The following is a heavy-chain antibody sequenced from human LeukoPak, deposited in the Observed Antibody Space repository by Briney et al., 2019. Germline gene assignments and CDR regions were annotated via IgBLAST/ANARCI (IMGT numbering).Heavy chain of an antibody. CDR1: GFTFNNYI. D-gene: IGHD6-19*01. Sequence: GGSLRLSCAASGFTFNNYIMNWVRQAPGKGLEWVSSISSSSDYIYYADSVKGRFTISRDNAKNSLYLQMNSLRAEDTAVYYCARRSGIAVAGAFDYWGQGTLVTVSS. J-gene: IGHJ4*02. CDR2: ISSSSDYI. CDR3: ARRSGIAVAGAFDY. V-gene: IGHV3-21*04.